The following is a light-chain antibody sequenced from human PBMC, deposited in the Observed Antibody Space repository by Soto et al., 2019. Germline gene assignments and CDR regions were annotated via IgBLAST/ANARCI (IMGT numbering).Light chain of an antibody. CDR2: WAT. Sequence: DIVMTQSPDSLAVSLGERATINCKSSQSLLYSSNKKNYLAWFQQKPGQPPKLLTYWATTRKSGVPDRFSVSGSGTDFTLTISSLQAEDVAVYYCQHYNSYSEAFGQGTKVELK. CDR3: QHYNSYSEA. V-gene: IGKV4-1*01. CDR1: QSLLYSSNKKNY. J-gene: IGKJ1*01.